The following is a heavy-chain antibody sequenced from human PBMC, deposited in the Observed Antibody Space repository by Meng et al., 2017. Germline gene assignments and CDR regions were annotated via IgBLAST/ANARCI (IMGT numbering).Heavy chain of an antibody. J-gene: IGHJ4*02. V-gene: IGHV1-69*06. D-gene: IGHD6-19*01. CDR3: HSGWYQAGDDY. CDR2: IIPIFGTA. CDR1: GGTFSSYA. Sequence: QEHVVWCGGWVKNPGSSLKVSGKASGGTFSSYAISRVRQAPGQGLEWMGGIIPIFGTANYAQKFQGRVTITADKSTSTAYMGLSSLRSEDTAVYYCHSGWYQAGDDYWGQGTLVTVSS.